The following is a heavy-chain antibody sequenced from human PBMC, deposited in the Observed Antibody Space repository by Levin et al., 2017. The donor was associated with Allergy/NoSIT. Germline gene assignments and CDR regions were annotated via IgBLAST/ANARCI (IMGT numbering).Heavy chain of an antibody. CDR3: TRDQYDILTGSPGAFDI. V-gene: IGHV3-49*03. CDR2: IRSKAYGGTT. J-gene: IGHJ3*02. CDR1: GFTFGDYA. Sequence: PGGSLRLSCTASGFTFGDYAMSWFRQAPGRGLEWIGFIRSKAYGGTTEYAASVKGRFTISRDDSKSIAYLQMNSLKTEDTAVYYCTRDQYDILTGSPGAFDIWGQGTMVTVSS. D-gene: IGHD3-9*01.